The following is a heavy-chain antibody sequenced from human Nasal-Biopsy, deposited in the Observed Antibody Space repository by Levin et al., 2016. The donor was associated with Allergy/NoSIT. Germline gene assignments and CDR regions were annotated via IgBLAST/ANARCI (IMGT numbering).Heavy chain of an antibody. CDR2: VSYAADSR. CDR3: AKGRCAGGTCYYFDS. Sequence: ESLKISCAASGFMMSNFAMSWVRQAPGKGLEWISGVSYAADSRYYADSVRGRSSISTDYSRNSLSLQMGSLRVDDTGMYFCAKGRCAGGTCYYFDSWGQGVLVIVSS. V-gene: IGHV3-23*01. D-gene: IGHD2-15*01. CDR1: GFMMSNFA. J-gene: IGHJ4*02.